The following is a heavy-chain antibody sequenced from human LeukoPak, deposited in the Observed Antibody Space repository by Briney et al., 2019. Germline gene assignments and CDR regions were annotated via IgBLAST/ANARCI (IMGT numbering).Heavy chain of an antibody. CDR2: RYYKSKWNK. J-gene: IGHJ1*01. CDR1: GDSGSSNSGS. D-gene: IGHD2-2*01. CDR3: ARGLSYFQH. Sequence: SHTHSLTRAFSGDSGSSNSGSWIWIRKPPSRGLGWQGRRYYKSKWNKYYSVSVKGRITINPDTSKNQFSLQLNSVTPEDTAGYYGARGLSYFQHWGQGTLVTVSS. V-gene: IGHV6-1*01.